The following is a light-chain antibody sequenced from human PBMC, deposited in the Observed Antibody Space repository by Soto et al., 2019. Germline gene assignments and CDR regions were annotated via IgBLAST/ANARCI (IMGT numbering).Light chain of an antibody. Sequence: DIQMTQSPSTLSASVGDRVTITCRASQNVNKWLAWFQQKPGKVPKLLIFDASTLQTGVPLRFGGSGSGTDFTLTISGLEPEDFAVYYCQQYDSSPPITFGQGTRLEIK. CDR3: QQYDSSPPIT. CDR2: DAS. CDR1: QNVNKW. J-gene: IGKJ5*01. V-gene: IGKV1-5*01.